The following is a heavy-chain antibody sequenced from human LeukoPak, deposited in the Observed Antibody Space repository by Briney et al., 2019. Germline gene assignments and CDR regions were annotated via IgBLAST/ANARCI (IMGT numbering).Heavy chain of an antibody. CDR2: LYYSGST. CDR3: AREVKQAASSDAFDI. D-gene: IGHD6-13*01. Sequence: SETLSLTCTVSGGSISSSSYYWDWIRQPPGKGLEWIGSLYYSGSTYYNPSLKSRVTISVDTSKNQFSLRLSSVTAADTAVYFCAREVKQAASSDAFDIWGQGTLVTVSS. J-gene: IGHJ3*02. CDR1: GGSISSSSYY. V-gene: IGHV4-39*02.